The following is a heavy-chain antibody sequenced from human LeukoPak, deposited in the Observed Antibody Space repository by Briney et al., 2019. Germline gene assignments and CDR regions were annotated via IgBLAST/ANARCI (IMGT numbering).Heavy chain of an antibody. D-gene: IGHD6-6*01. CDR2: IYHSGGT. CDR1: GASITTYY. CDR3: AREYSTSSEGDYFDY. J-gene: IGHJ4*02. V-gene: IGHV4-59*01. Sequence: KPSETLSLTCTVSGASITTYYWTWIRQPPGKGLEWIGYIYHSGGTNYNPSLKSRVTISLDTSRNQFSLRLSSVTAADTAVYFCAREYSTSSEGDYFDYWGQGSLVTVSS.